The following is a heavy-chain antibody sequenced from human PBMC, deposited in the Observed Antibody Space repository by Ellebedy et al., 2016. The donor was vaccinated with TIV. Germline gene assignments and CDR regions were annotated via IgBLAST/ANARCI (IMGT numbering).Heavy chain of an antibody. J-gene: IGHJ4*02. D-gene: IGHD2-21*02. CDR3: ARAGGDYWIDV. V-gene: IGHV7-4-1*02. Sequence: AASVKVSCKASGYTFRHYAIHWVRQAPGQGLEWMGWIYTNTGNPTYAQDFTGRFVFSLDTSVNTLYLQISGLKVEDTAMYFCARAGGDYWIDVWGQGTLVTVSS. CDR1: GYTFRHYA. CDR2: IYTNTGNP.